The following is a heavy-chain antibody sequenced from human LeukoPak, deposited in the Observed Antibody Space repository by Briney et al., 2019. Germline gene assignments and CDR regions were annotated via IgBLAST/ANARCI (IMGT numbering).Heavy chain of an antibody. J-gene: IGHJ4*02. CDR1: GYTLTELS. CDR2: FYPEDGET. V-gene: IGHV1-24*01. CDR3: ATGRLIFGSGSHPLDY. D-gene: IGHD3-10*01. Sequence: ASVKVSCKVSGYTLTELSMHWVRQAPGKGLEWMGGFYPEDGETIYAQKFQSRVTMTEDTSTDTAYMELSSLRSEDTAVYYCATGRLIFGSGSHPLDYWGQGTLVTVSS.